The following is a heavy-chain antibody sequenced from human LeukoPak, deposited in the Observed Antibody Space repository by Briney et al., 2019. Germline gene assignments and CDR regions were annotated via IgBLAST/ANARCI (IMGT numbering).Heavy chain of an antibody. Sequence: SETLSLTCTVSGYSISSGYYWGWIRQPPGKGLEWIGSIYHSGSTNYNPSLKGRVTISVDTSKNQFSLKLSSVTAADTAVYYCARGSGGSCYDYWGQGTLVTVSS. CDR1: GYSISSGYY. CDR3: ARGSGGSCYDY. D-gene: IGHD2-15*01. J-gene: IGHJ4*02. V-gene: IGHV4-38-2*02. CDR2: IYHSGST.